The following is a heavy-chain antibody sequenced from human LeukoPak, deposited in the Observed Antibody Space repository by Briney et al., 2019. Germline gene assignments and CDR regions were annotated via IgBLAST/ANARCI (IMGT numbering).Heavy chain of an antibody. D-gene: IGHD5-18*01. Sequence: GASVKVSCKVSGYTLTELSMHWVRQAPGKGLEWKGGFDPEDGETIYAQKFQGRVTITEDTCTDTAYMELSSLRSEDTAVYYCATGGLVGYSYGSDYFDYWGQGTLVTVSS. CDR1: GYTLTELS. J-gene: IGHJ4*02. CDR3: ATGGLVGYSYGSDYFDY. CDR2: FDPEDGET. V-gene: IGHV1-24*01.